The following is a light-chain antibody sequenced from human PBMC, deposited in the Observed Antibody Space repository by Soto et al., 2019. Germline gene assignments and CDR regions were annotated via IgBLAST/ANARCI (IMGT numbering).Light chain of an antibody. CDR1: NSNVGSQT. J-gene: IGLJ3*02. CDR2: NNN. CDR3: VTWDTSLRTGV. Sequence: QAVVTQPPSASETPGQRVTISCSGSNSNVGSQTVNWYQQFPGKAPKLLIYNNNGRPSGTPDRFSGSASGTSATLTITGLQTGDEADYFCVTWDTSLRTGVIGGGTKLTVL. V-gene: IGLV1-44*01.